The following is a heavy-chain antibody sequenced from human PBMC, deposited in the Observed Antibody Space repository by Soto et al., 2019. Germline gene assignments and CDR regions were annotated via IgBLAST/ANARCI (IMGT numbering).Heavy chain of an antibody. CDR1: GYSISSGYY. V-gene: IGHV4-38-2*01. J-gene: IGHJ3*02. D-gene: IGHD6-19*01. CDR3: ARARGWNDAFDI. Sequence: PAETLSLTCAVSGYSISSGYYWGLIRQPPGKGLEWIGSIYHSGSTYYNPSLKSRVTISVDTSKNQFSLKLSSVTAADTAVYYCARARGWNDAFDIWGQGTMVTVSS. CDR2: IYHSGST.